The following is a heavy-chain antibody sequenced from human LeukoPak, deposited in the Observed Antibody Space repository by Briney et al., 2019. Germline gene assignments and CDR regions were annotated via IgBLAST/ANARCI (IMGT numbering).Heavy chain of an antibody. CDR2: ISSSSSYI. J-gene: IGHJ4*02. D-gene: IGHD6-13*01. CDR3: ARDGLGIATHFDY. CDR1: GFTFSGYN. V-gene: IGHV3-21*01. Sequence: GGSLRLSCAASGFTFSGYNMNWVRQAPGKGLEWVSSISSSSSYIYYADSLKGRFTISRDNDKNSLYLQMNSLRAEDTAVYYCARDGLGIATHFDYWGQGTLVTVSS.